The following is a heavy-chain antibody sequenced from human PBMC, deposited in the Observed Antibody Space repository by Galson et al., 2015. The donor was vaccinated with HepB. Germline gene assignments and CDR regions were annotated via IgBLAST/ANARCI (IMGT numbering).Heavy chain of an antibody. J-gene: IGHJ4*02. Sequence: SLRLSCAASGFTVSSNYMSWVRQAPGKGLEWVSVIYSGGSTYYADSVKGRFTISRDNSKNTLYLQMNGLRAEDTAVYYCARDCDSSGIDYWGQGTLVTVSS. D-gene: IGHD3-22*01. CDR1: GFTVSSNY. V-gene: IGHV3-66*01. CDR3: ARDCDSSGIDY. CDR2: IYSGGST.